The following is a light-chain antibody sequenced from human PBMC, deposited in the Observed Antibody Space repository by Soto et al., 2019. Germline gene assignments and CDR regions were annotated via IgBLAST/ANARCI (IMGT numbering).Light chain of an antibody. CDR1: SSDVGSYNL. V-gene: IGLV2-23*01. Sequence: QSALTQPASVSGSPGQSITISCTGTSSDVGSYNLVSWYQQYPGKAPKLVIYEGSKRPSGVSNRFSGSKSGSTASLTISGLQAEDEADYYCCSYARGGAYVFGTGTKLTVL. J-gene: IGLJ1*01. CDR2: EGS. CDR3: CSYARGGAYV.